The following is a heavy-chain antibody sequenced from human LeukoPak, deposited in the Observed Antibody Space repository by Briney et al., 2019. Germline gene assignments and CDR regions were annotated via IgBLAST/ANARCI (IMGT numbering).Heavy chain of an antibody. Sequence: GGSLRLSCAASGFTVSSNYMSWVRQAPGKGLEWVSVIYSGGSAYYADSVKGRFTISRDNTKNTLYLQMNSLRAEDTAVYYCARGSTTTIFGGEYYFDYWGQGTLVTVSS. D-gene: IGHD3-3*01. CDR1: GFTVSSNY. J-gene: IGHJ4*02. CDR3: ARGSTTTIFGGEYYFDY. V-gene: IGHV3-66*01. CDR2: IYSGGSA.